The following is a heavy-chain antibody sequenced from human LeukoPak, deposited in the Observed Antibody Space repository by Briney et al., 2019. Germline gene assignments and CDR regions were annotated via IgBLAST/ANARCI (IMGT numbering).Heavy chain of an antibody. CDR2: ISAYNGNT. Sequence: ASVKVSCKASVYTFTNYGISWVRQAPGQGLEWMGWISAYNGNTNYAQKLQGRVTMTTGTSTSTAYTELRSLRSDDTAVYYCASDDTSGYTGFYWGQGTLVTVSS. J-gene: IGHJ4*02. CDR3: ASDDTSGYTGFY. CDR1: VYTFTNYG. V-gene: IGHV1-18*01. D-gene: IGHD3-22*01.